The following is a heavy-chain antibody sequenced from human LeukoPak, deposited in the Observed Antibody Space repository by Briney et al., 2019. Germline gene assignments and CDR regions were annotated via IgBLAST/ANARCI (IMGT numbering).Heavy chain of an antibody. CDR1: GFVLSDYG. V-gene: IGHV3-30*02. Sequence: GGSLRLSCTASGFVLSDYGMHWVRQAPGKVLEWVAFVRNDGSNEYYVGSVKGRFTISRDKSKNTLYLQMNSLRAEDTAVYSCAKESDSGYHSEGPKTWGLGTLVTVSS. J-gene: IGHJ5*02. CDR2: VRNDGSNE. CDR3: AKESDSGYHSEGPKT. D-gene: IGHD5-12*01.